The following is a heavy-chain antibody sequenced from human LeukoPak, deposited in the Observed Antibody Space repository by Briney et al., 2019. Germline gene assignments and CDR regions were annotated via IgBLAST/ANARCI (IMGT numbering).Heavy chain of an antibody. CDR3: ARLAGIGGYYFDY. D-gene: IGHD1-1*01. CDR2: IYSGGST. J-gene: IGHJ4*02. V-gene: IGHV3-53*01. Sequence: GGSLRLSCAASGFTVSSNYMSWVRQAPGKGLEWVSVIYSGGSTYYADSVKGRFTISRDNSKNTLYLQMNSLRAEDTAVYYCARLAGIGGYYFDYWGQGTLVTVSS. CDR1: GFTVSSNY.